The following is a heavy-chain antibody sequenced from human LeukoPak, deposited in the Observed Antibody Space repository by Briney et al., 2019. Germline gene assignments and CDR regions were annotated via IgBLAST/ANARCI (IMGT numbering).Heavy chain of an antibody. V-gene: IGHV4-59*08. CDR1: GDSISNHY. J-gene: IGHJ3*02. CDR2: IHYSGST. Sequence: SVTLSLTCTVSGDSISNHYWSWIRQPPGKGLEWIGYIHYSGSTKYNPSLKSRVTISLDSSKTQFSLKLSSVTAADTAVYYCATNAGPAALDAVDIWGQGTMVTVSS. CDR3: ATNAGPAALDAVDI. D-gene: IGHD2-2*01.